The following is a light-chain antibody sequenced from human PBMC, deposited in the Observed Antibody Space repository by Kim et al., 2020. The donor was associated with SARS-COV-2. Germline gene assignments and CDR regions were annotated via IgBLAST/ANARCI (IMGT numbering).Light chain of an antibody. CDR2: ETS. J-gene: IGKJ1*01. CDR3: QQYSNHWT. Sequence: DIQMTQSPPTLSASVGDRVTITCRVSQTIGRWLAWYQQKPGKAPNLLIYETSILHNGVPSTFSGSGSGTEFTLTISSLQPDDFATYYCQQYSNHWTFGPGTKVDIK. V-gene: IGKV1-5*01. CDR1: QTIGRW.